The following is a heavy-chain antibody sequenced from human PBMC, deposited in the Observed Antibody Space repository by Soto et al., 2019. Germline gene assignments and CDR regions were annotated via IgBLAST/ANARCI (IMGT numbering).Heavy chain of an antibody. CDR1: GFTVSSNY. CDR2: IYSGGST. J-gene: IGHJ4*02. Sequence: EVQLVGSGGGLVQPGGSLRLSCAASGFTVSSNYMSWVRQPPGKGLEWVSVIYSGGSTYYADSVKGRFTISRDNSKNTLYLQMNSLRAEDTAVYYCARGGGGSCYWDGECDWWGQGTLVTVSS. D-gene: IGHD2-15*01. CDR3: ARGGGGSCYWDGECDW. V-gene: IGHV3-66*01.